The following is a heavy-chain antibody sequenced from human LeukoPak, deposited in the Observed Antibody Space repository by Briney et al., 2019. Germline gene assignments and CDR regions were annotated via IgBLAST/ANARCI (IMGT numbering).Heavy chain of an antibody. V-gene: IGHV3-30*02. J-gene: IGHJ6*03. CDR1: GFTFSSYG. Sequence: PGGSLRLSCAASGFTFSSYGMHWVRQAPGKGLEWVAFIRYDGSNKYYADPVKGRFTISRDNSKNTLYLQMNSLRAEDTAVYYCAKDLYDFWSGYYFDYMDVWGKGTTVTVSS. D-gene: IGHD3-3*01. CDR3: AKDLYDFWSGYYFDYMDV. CDR2: IRYDGSNK.